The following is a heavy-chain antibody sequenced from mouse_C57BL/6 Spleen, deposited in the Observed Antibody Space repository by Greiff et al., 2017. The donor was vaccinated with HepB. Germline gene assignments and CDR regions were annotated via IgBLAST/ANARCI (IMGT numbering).Heavy chain of an antibody. D-gene: IGHD2-2*01. CDR1: GYTFTEYT. J-gene: IGHJ3*01. CDR3: ARHEAGMVTTSFAY. Sequence: QVHVKQSGAELVKPGASVKLSCKASGYTFTEYTIHWVKQRSGQGLEWIGWFYPGSGSIKYNEKFKDKDTLTADKSSSTVYMELSRLTSEDSAVYFCARHEAGMVTTSFAYWGQGTLVTVSA. V-gene: IGHV1-62-2*01. CDR2: FYPGSGSI.